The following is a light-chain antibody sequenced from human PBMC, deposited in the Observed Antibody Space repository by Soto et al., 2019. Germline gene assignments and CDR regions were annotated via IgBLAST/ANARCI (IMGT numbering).Light chain of an antibody. CDR2: AAS. Sequence: DIQMTQSPSSLSASVGDRVTITCRASQGFGNYLAWYQQKPGKVPKLLIYAASTFQSGVPSRFSDSGSGTDFTLTISSLQPEDVAAYYCQKYNSAPLTFGQGTRLEIK. CDR3: QKYNSAPLT. V-gene: IGKV1-27*01. CDR1: QGFGNY. J-gene: IGKJ5*01.